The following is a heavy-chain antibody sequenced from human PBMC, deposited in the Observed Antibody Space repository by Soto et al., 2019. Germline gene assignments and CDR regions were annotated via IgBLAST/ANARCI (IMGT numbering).Heavy chain of an antibody. V-gene: IGHV4-39*01. CDR2: IYYSGIT. CDR1: GGSISRNSYY. Sequence: QMQLQESGPGLVKPSETLSLTCTVAGGSISRNSYYWGWIRQPPGKGLEWIGSIYYSGITYYNPSLKSRVTLSVDTSKNQFSLQLRSVTASDTAVYYCARHDWNGVDYWGQGTLVTVSS. CDR3: ARHDWNGVDY. D-gene: IGHD1-1*01. J-gene: IGHJ4*02.